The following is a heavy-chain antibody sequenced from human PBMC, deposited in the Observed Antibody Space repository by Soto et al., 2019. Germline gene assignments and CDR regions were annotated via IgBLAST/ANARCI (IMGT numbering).Heavy chain of an antibody. J-gene: IGHJ3*02. CDR3: ARPRQIQWRNDAFDI. V-gene: IGHV3-23*01. CDR2: ISPSGTST. D-gene: IGHD6-19*01. CDR1: GFTFGNYA. Sequence: EVQLLESGGGLVQPGGSLRVSCAASGFTFGNYAMSWVRQAPGKGLAWVSSISPSGTSTYYGDSVKGRFTISRDNSKNTLYLQMDNLRGEDTAVYYCARPRQIQWRNDAFDIWGQGTVVTVSS.